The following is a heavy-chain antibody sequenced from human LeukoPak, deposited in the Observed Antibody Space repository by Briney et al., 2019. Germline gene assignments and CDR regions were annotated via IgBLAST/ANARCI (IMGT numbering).Heavy chain of an antibody. Sequence: GGSLRLSCAASGFTFSSYWMSWVRQAPGKGLEWVANIKQDGSEKYYVDSVKGRFTISRDNAKNSLYLQMNSLRAEDTAVYYCARDKAYYGSGSYFGMDVWGQGTTVTVSS. CDR2: IKQDGSEK. CDR1: GFTFSSYW. J-gene: IGHJ6*02. V-gene: IGHV3-7*01. D-gene: IGHD3-10*01. CDR3: ARDKAYYGSGSYFGMDV.